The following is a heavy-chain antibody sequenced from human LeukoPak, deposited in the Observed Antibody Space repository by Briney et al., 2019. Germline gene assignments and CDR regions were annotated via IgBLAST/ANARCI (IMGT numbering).Heavy chain of an antibody. CDR2: INDSGST. J-gene: IGHJ5*02. CDR1: GGSFSGYS. Sequence: PSETLSLTCAVYGGSFSGYSWTWIRQPPGKGLEWMGEINDSGSTNYKPSLKSRVTISVDTSKSQFYLNLRSVTAADTAVYYCASRVAWRAATDWFDPWGQGTLVTVSS. CDR3: ASRVAWRAATDWFDP. D-gene: IGHD2-15*01. V-gene: IGHV4-34*01.